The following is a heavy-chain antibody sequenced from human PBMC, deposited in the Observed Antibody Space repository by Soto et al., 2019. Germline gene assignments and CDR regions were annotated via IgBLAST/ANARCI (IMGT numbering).Heavy chain of an antibody. CDR1: RGSISSSNW. D-gene: IGHD1-26*01. V-gene: IGHV4-4*02. J-gene: IGHJ4*02. Sequence: SENLTVTCAVSRGSISSSNWWSWGCLPPGKGLEWIGEIYPSGITNYSPSLKSRVTMSVDKSKNQFSLKLNSVTAADTAVYYCAREAYKRGATNPFVDDWGKGTLVTVS. CDR3: AREAYKRGATNPFVDD. CDR2: IYPSGIT.